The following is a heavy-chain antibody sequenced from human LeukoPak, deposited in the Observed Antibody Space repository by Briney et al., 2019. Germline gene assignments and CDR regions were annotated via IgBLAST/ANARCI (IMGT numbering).Heavy chain of an antibody. Sequence: SETLSLTCTVSGGSMSSDYWCWIRQSPGMGLEWIGYFKHDGSTGYNPSLKSRATISVDRSRNQFSLKMTSVTAADTAMYYCARGIVAAPERGLDFWGQGTMVTVSS. CDR3: ARGIVAAPERGLDF. V-gene: IGHV4-59*12. CDR2: FKHDGST. CDR1: GGSMSSDY. D-gene: IGHD6-13*01. J-gene: IGHJ3*01.